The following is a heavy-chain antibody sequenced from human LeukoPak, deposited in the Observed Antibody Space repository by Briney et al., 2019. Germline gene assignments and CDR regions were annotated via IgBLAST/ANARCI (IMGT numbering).Heavy chain of an antibody. D-gene: IGHD6-13*01. CDR3: ARVSSNNWYNERGAFDI. CDR1: GGSISSGSYY. J-gene: IGHJ3*02. CDR2: IYYSGST. V-gene: IGHV4-61*01. Sequence: KTSETLSLTCTVSGGSISSGSYYWNWIRQPPGKGLEWIGFIYYSGSTNYNPSLKSRVTISVDTSKDQFSLKLSSVTAADTAVYYCARVSSNNWYNERGAFDIWGQGTMVTVSS.